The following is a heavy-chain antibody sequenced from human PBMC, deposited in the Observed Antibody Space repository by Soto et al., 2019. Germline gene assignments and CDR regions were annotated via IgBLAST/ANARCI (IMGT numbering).Heavy chain of an antibody. D-gene: IGHD3-22*01. Sequence: PGGSLRLSCAASGFTFSSYAMHWVRQAPGKGLEWVAVISYDGSNKYYADSVKGRFTISRDNSKNTLYLQMNSLRAEDTAVYYCARGPVVYYYDSSGYYLDPTFDPWGQGTLVTVSS. J-gene: IGHJ5*02. V-gene: IGHV3-30-3*01. CDR1: GFTFSSYA. CDR2: ISYDGSNK. CDR3: ARGPVVYYYDSSGYYLDPTFDP.